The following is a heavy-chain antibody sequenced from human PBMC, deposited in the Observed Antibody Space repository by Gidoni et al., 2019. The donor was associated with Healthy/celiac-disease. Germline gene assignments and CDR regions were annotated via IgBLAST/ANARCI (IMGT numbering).Heavy chain of an antibody. V-gene: IGHV4-59*01. CDR2: IYYSGST. J-gene: IGHJ4*02. CDR3: ARGSYYYDSSGYGY. CDR1: GGSISSYD. D-gene: IGHD3-22*01. Sequence: QVQLQESGPVLVTPSETLSLTCTVPGGSISSYDWSWIRQPPGKGLEWIGYIYYSGSTNYNPSLKIRVTISVDTSKNQFSLKLSSVTAADTAVYYCARGSYYYDSSGYGYWGQGTLVTVSS.